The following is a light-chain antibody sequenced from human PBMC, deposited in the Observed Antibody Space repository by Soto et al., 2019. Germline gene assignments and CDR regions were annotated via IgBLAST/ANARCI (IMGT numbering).Light chain of an antibody. V-gene: IGLV2-11*01. Sequence: QSALTQPRSVSGSPGQSVTISCTGNSSDVGGYNYVSWYQQHPGKAPKLMIYDVSKRPSGVPDRFSGSKSGNTASLTISGLQGEEEADYYCCSYAGSYTWVFGTGTKLTVL. CDR3: CSYAGSYTWV. CDR1: SSDVGGYNY. J-gene: IGLJ1*01. CDR2: DVS.